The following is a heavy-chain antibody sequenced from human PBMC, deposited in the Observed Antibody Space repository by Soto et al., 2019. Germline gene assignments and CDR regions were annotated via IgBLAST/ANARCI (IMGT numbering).Heavy chain of an antibody. D-gene: IGHD1-26*01. CDR3: ARHIGGDGSYGMDV. CDR1: GYTFTSYG. Sequence: QVPLVQSGAEVKKAGASEKVACKASGYTFTSYGISWVRQAPGQGLEWMGWISAYNGNTNYAQKLQGRVTMTTDTSTSTAYMELRSLRSDDTAVYYCARHIGGDGSYGMDVCSQGTTVTVSS. J-gene: IGHJ6*02. V-gene: IGHV1-18*01. CDR2: ISAYNGNT.